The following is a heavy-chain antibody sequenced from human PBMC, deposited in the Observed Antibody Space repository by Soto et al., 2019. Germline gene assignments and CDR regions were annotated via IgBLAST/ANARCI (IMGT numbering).Heavy chain of an antibody. CDR2: ISGSGGST. CDR1: GFTFSSYA. V-gene: IGHV3-23*01. CDR3: ATHPGYCSGGSCHTLDY. Sequence: GGSLRLSCAASGFTFSSYAMSWVRQAPGKGLEWVSAISGSGGSTYYADSVKGRFTISRDNSKNTLYLQMNSLRAEDTAVYYCATHPGYCSGGSCHTLDYWGQGTLVTVSS. J-gene: IGHJ4*02. D-gene: IGHD2-15*01.